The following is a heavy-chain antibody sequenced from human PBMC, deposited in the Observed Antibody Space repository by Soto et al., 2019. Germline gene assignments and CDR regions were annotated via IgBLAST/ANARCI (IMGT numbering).Heavy chain of an antibody. CDR3: ARDQGLCSGGSCWGYFDY. Sequence: QVQLVQSGAEVKKPGASVKDSCKASGYTFTNNAIHWVRQDPGQRLEWMGWINAANGNTKYSQKFQGRVTITRDTSASTAYMELSSLRSEDTAVYYCARDQGLCSGGSCWGYFDYWGQGTLVTVSS. D-gene: IGHD2-15*01. CDR2: INAANGNT. J-gene: IGHJ4*02. CDR1: GYTFTNNA. V-gene: IGHV1-3*01.